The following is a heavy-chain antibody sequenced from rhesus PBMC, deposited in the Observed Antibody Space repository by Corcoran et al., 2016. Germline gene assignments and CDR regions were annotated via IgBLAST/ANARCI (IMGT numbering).Heavy chain of an antibody. V-gene: IGHV3-178*01. CDR3: ARDIYCSGIYCYGDDAFDF. CDR2: ISNGGGST. D-gene: IGHD2-27*01. Sequence: EVQLVESGGGLAKPGGSLRLSCAASGFTFSDYYMDCARQAPGKGLEWVSRISNGGGSTWYADSVEGRFTISRENAKNTLYFRMNSLRAEDTAVYYCARDIYCSGIYCYGDDAFDFWGQGLRVTVSS. J-gene: IGHJ3*01. CDR1: GFTFSDYY.